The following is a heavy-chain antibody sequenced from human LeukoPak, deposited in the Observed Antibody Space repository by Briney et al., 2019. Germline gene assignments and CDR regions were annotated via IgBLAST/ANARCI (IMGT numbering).Heavy chain of an antibody. V-gene: IGHV4-39*07. CDR3: ARTIYDYGDTDAFDI. D-gene: IGHD4-17*01. CDR1: GGSISSSSYY. J-gene: IGHJ3*02. CDR2: IYYSGST. Sequence: PSETLSLTCTVSGGSISSSSYYWGWLRQPLGKGLEWIVSIYYSGSTYYNPSLKSRVTISVDTSKNQFSLKLSSVTAADTAVYYCARTIYDYGDTDAFDIWGQGSMVTVSS.